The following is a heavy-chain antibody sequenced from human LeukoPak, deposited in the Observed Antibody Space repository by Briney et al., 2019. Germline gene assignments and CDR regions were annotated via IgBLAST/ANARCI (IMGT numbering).Heavy chain of an antibody. D-gene: IGHD5-18*01. V-gene: IGHV3-74*01. Sequence: PGGSLRLSCAASGFTFSNHWMHWVRQPPGKGLVWVSRINSGGSNTAYADSVKGRFTIYRDNAKNTLFLQMNSLRAEDTAVYYCTSDTVNTALGIDYWGQGTLVTVSS. J-gene: IGHJ4*02. CDR2: INSGGSNT. CDR1: GFTFSNHW. CDR3: TSDTVNTALGIDY.